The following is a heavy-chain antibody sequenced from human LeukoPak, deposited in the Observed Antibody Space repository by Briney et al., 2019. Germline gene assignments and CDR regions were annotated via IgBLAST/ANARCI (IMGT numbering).Heavy chain of an antibody. CDR1: GGSISSSSYY. Sequence: SETLSLTCTVSGGSISSSSYYWGWIRQSPGKGLEWIGSIYYSGTTSYNPSLKSRVTISVDTSKNQFSLKLSSVTAADTAVYYCARIYCSGSLGRGYFDYWGQGTLVTVSS. J-gene: IGHJ4*02. D-gene: IGHD2-15*01. CDR3: ARIYCSGSLGRGYFDY. CDR2: IYYSGTT. V-gene: IGHV4-39*01.